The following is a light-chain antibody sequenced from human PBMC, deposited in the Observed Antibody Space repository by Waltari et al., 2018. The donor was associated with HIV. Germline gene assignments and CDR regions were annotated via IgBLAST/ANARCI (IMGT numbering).Light chain of an antibody. Sequence: DIQLTQSPSILSASVGDRVTITCRTSQGISSYLAWYQQKPGKAPNLLIYAASTLQSGVPSRFSGSGSGTEFTLTISSLQPEDFATYYCQQLESYTQISFGGGTKVGIK. CDR2: AAS. V-gene: IGKV1-9*01. CDR1: QGISSY. J-gene: IGKJ4*01. CDR3: QQLESYTQIS.